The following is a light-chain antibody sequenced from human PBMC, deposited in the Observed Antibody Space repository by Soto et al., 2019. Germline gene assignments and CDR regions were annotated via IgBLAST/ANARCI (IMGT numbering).Light chain of an antibody. J-gene: IGLJ2*01. CDR3: CSYAGSSTLRVV. V-gene: IGLV2-23*01. Sequence: QSALTQPAAVSGSPGQSITISCSGTSSDVGNYNLVSWYQQFPGKAPKLMMYEDNKRPSGVSNRFSGFKSGNTASLTISRLQAEDEADYFCCSYAGSSTLRVVFGGGTKLTVL. CDR2: EDN. CDR1: SSDVGNYNL.